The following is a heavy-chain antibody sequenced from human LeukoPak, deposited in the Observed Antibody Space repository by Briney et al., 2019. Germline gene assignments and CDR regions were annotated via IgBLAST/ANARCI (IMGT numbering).Heavy chain of an antibody. CDR1: GGSISSYY. Sequence: PSETLSLTCTVSGGSISSYYWSWIRQPPGKGLEWIGYIYYSGSTNYNPSLKSRVTISVDTSKNQFSLKLSSVTAADTAVYYCARESGSYGSDYWGQGTLVTVSS. CDR2: IYYSGST. CDR3: ARESGSYGSDY. J-gene: IGHJ4*02. V-gene: IGHV4-59*01. D-gene: IGHD1-26*01.